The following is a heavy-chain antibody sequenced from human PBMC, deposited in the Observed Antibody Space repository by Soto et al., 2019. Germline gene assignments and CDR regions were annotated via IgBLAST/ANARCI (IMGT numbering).Heavy chain of an antibody. CDR2: INSSGST. V-gene: IGHV3-23*01. CDR1: GVTFSSQT. J-gene: IGHJ4*02. Sequence: EVQLLESGGGLVQPGGSLRLSCAASGVTFSSQTMSWVRQAPGKGLEWVSVINSSGSTSYTDSVEGRFTISKDSSKNTLYLQLNSLRVEDTAVYYCAKGARDVDSWGQGTLVTVSS. CDR3: AKGARDVDS. D-gene: IGHD5-12*01.